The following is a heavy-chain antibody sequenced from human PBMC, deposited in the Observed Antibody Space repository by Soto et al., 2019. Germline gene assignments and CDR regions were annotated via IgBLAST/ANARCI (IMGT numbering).Heavy chain of an antibody. V-gene: IGHV4-59*01. J-gene: IGHJ6*03. Sequence: ETLSLTCTVSGGSISRYYWSWIRQPPGKGLEWIGYIYYSGSTNYNPSLKSRVTISVDTSKNQFSLKLSSVTAADTAVYYCARATTGDYHYHLDVWGKGTTVTVSS. CDR2: IYYSGST. CDR3: ARATTGDYHYHLDV. CDR1: GGSISRYY. D-gene: IGHD4-4*01.